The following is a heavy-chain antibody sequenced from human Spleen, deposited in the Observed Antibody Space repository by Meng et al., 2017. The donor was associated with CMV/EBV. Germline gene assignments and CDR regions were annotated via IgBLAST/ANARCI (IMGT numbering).Heavy chain of an antibody. CDR3: ASSGYYYDRTDYYPPDF. J-gene: IGHJ4*02. D-gene: IGHD3-22*01. Sequence: SLKISCSASGFNFNDYSMTWVRQVPGRGLEWISFISSGSTSKYYSDSVRGRFTISRDNFKNSLFLQMSGLTADDTAVYYCASSGYYYDRTDYYPPDFWGQGTRVTVSS. CDR1: GFNFNDYS. V-gene: IGHV3-11*01. CDR2: ISSGSTSK.